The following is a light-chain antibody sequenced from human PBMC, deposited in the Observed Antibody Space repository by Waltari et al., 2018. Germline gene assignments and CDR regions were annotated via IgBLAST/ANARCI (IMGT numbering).Light chain of an antibody. CDR1: NTDVGAYNH. Sequence: QSSLTQPASVSGSPGQSLIFSCAGTNTDVGAYNHVSWFQHHPGKAPKPIIHDVNKRPSGVSSRFSASKSDNTASLTISGLQAEDEANYYCTSFRSGASWVFGGGTTLTVL. V-gene: IGLV2-14*03. CDR3: TSFRSGASWV. J-gene: IGLJ3*02. CDR2: DVN.